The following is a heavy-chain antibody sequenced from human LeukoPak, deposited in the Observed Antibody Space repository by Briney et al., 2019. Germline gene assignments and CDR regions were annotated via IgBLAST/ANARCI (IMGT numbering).Heavy chain of an antibody. CDR2: IYPGDSDT. CDR1: GYGFTSYW. V-gene: IGHV5-51*01. Sequence: GESLKISCKGSGYGFTSYWIGWVRQMPGKGLEWMGIIYPGDSDTRYSPSFQGQVTISADKSISTAYLQWSSLKASDTAIYYCARRRRSHGNWFDPWGQGTLVTVSS. CDR3: ARRRRSHGNWFDP. J-gene: IGHJ5*02.